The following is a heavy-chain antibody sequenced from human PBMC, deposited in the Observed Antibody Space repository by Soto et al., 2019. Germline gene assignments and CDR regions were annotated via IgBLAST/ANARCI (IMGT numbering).Heavy chain of an antibody. CDR2: ISGPGGST. Sequence: EVQLLDSGGGLVQPGGSLRLSCAASGFTFNNYAMNWVRQAPGKGLEWVATISGPGGSTYYADSVKGRFTISRDNSKNTLYLQMHSLGVEDTAVYYCAKDRLGGNFDYWGQGTQVTVSS. CDR3: AKDRLGGNFDY. V-gene: IGHV3-23*01. CDR1: GFTFNNYA. J-gene: IGHJ4*02.